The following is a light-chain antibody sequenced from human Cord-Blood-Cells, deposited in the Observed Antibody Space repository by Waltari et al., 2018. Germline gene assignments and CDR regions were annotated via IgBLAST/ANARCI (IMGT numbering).Light chain of an antibody. CDR2: AVS. J-gene: IGLJ2*01. CDR3: SSYTSSSTVV. V-gene: IGLV2-14*01. Sequence: QSALTQPASASGPPGPSITIPCPGTSSDVGGSNYVSWYQQHPGKAPTLMIYAVSNRPSGVSNRFSGSKSGNTASLTISGLQAEDEADYYCSSYTSSSTVVFGGGTKRTVL. CDR1: SSDVGGSNY.